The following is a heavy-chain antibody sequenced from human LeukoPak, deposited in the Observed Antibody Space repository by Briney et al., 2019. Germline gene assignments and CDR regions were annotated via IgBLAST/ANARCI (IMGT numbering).Heavy chain of an antibody. J-gene: IGHJ6*02. CDR2: ISSSSSYI. CDR3: ASLDFWSGKDYYYGMDV. D-gene: IGHD3-3*01. CDR1: GFTFSSYS. V-gene: IGHV3-21*01. Sequence: PGGSLRLSCAASGFTFSSYSMNWVRQAPGKGLEWVSSISSSSSYIYYADSVKGRFTISRDNAKNSLFLHMTSLRAEDTAVYYRASLDFWSGKDYYYGMDVWGQGTTVTVSS.